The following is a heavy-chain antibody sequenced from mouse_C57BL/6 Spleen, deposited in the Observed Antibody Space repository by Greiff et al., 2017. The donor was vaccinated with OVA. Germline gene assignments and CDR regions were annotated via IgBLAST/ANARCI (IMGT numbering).Heavy chain of an antibody. CDR2: INPNNGGT. D-gene: IGHD1-1*01. V-gene: IGHV1-26*01. J-gene: IGHJ4*01. Sequence: VQLQQSGPELVKPGASVKISCKASGYTFTDYYMNWVKQSPGKSLEWIGDINPNNGGTSYNQKFKGKATLTVDKSSSTAYMELRSLTSEDSAVYYCARQASYYGGSSPYAMDDWGQGATVTVSS. CDR3: ARQASYYGGSSPYAMDD. CDR1: GYTFTDYY.